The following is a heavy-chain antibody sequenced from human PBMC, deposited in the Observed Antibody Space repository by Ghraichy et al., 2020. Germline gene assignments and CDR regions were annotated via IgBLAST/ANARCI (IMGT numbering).Heavy chain of an antibody. Sequence: SQTLSLTCTVPGSSISSNYWSWFRQHPGNGLEWIEYIYTSGSTNYNPSLKSRVTISVDTSKNQFSLKLSSVTAADTAVYYCARVVVVAATRNWFDPWGQGTLVT. CDR3: ARVVVVAATRNWFDP. CDR1: GSSISSNY. V-gene: IGHV4-4*09. CDR2: IYTSGST. J-gene: IGHJ5*02. D-gene: IGHD2-15*01.